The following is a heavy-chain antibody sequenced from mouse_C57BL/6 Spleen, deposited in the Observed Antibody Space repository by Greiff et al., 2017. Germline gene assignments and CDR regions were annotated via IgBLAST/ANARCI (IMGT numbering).Heavy chain of an antibody. J-gene: IGHJ4*01. V-gene: IGHV1-69*01. CDR3: ARSYYYGSSYEGCMDY. D-gene: IGHD1-1*01. Sequence: QVQLQQPGAELVMPGASVKLSCKASGYTFTSYWMHWVKQRPGQGLEWIGEIDPSDSYTNYNQKFKGKSTLTVDKSSSTAYMQLSSLTSEDSAVYYCARSYYYGSSYEGCMDYGGQGTSVTVSS. CDR1: GYTFTSYW. CDR2: IDPSDSYT.